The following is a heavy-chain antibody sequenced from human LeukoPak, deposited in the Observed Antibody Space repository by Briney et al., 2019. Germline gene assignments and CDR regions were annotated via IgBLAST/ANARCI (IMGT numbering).Heavy chain of an antibody. CDR1: GGSISSYY. D-gene: IGHD5-24*01. CDR3: ARGLGGDGYNLDY. J-gene: IGHJ4*02. Sequence: PSETLFLTCTVSGGSISSYYWSWIRQPPGKGLEWIGDIYYSGSTNYNPSLKSRLTISVDTSKNQFSLKLSSVTAADTAVYYCARGLGGDGYNLDYWGRGTLVTVSS. CDR2: IYYSGST. V-gene: IGHV4-59*01.